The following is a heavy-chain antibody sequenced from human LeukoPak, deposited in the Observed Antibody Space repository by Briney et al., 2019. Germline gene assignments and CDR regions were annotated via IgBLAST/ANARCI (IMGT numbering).Heavy chain of an antibody. CDR1: GFTCSIYA. Sequence: PGGSLRLSCTASGFTCSIYAMSWVRQAPGKGLEWVSTITDSGGATYHADSVKGRFTISRDNSKNTLYLQMNSLRAEDTAVYYCAQRAQLPKRHFDYWGQGTLVTVSS. CDR2: ITDSGGAT. CDR3: AQRAQLPKRHFDY. V-gene: IGHV3-23*01. D-gene: IGHD2-2*01. J-gene: IGHJ4*02.